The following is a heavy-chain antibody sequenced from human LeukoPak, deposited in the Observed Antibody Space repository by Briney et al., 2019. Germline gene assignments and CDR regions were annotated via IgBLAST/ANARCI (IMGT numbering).Heavy chain of an antibody. CDR1: GYTFTNYY. Sequence: ASVKVSCKTSGYTFTNYYMHWVRQAPGQGLEWMGWISSNSDNTNYAQKLQGRVTMTTDTSTSTAYMELRSLRSDDTALYFCARDWGSIKVIADYWGQGTLVTVSS. J-gene: IGHJ4*02. V-gene: IGHV1-18*04. D-gene: IGHD7-27*01. CDR3: ARDWGSIKVIADY. CDR2: ISSNSDNT.